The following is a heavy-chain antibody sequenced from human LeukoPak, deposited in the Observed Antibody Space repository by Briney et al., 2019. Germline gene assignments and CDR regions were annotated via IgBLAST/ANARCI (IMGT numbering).Heavy chain of an antibody. CDR2: IYTSGST. V-gene: IGHV4-4*07. CDR1: VGSISSYY. J-gene: IGHJ6*03. Sequence: SETLSLTCTVSVGSISSYYWSWIRQPAGKGLEWIGRIYTSGSTNYNPSLKSRVTMSVDTSKNQFSLKLSSVTAADTAVYYCARDDYSNYHYYYYMDVWGKGTTVTVSS. CDR3: ARDDYSNYHYYYYMDV. D-gene: IGHD4-11*01.